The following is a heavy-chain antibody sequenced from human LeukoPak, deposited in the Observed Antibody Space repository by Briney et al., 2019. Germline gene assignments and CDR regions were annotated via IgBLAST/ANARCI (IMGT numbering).Heavy chain of an antibody. J-gene: IGHJ4*02. CDR3: ARRRVRGVYYFDY. Sequence: SETLSLTCTVSGGSISSSSYYWGWIRQPPGKGLEWIGSIYYSGSTYYNPSLKSRVTISVDTSKNQFSLKLSSVTAADTAVYYCARRRVRGVYYFDYWGQGTLVTVSS. V-gene: IGHV4-39*01. D-gene: IGHD3-10*01. CDR2: IYYSGST. CDR1: GGSISSSSYY.